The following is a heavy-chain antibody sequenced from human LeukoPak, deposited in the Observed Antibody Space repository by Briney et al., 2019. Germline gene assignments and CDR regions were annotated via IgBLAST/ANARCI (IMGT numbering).Heavy chain of an antibody. Sequence: SVKVSCKASGYTFTSYGISWVRQAPGQGLEWMGWISAYNGNTKYAQKLQGGVTMTTDTSTSTAYMELRSLRSDDTAVYYCATLPDGYCTSTSCLYYWGQGTLVTVSS. V-gene: IGHV1-18*01. J-gene: IGHJ4*02. CDR1: GYTFTSYG. CDR3: ATLPDGYCTSTSCLYY. CDR2: ISAYNGNT. D-gene: IGHD2-2*01.